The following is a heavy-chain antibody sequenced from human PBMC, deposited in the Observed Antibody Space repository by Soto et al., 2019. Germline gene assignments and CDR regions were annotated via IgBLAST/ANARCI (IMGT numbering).Heavy chain of an antibody. CDR3: ARHIVVVVAAGFDP. CDR1: GFSLSTSGVG. D-gene: IGHD2-15*01. J-gene: IGHJ5*02. CDR2: IYWDDDK. Sequence: SGPTLVNPTQTLTLTCTFSGFSLSTSGVGVGWICQPPGKALEWLALIYWDDDKRYSPSLKSRLTITKDTSKNQVVLTMTNMDPVDTATYYCARHIVVVVAAGFDPWGQGTLVTVSS. V-gene: IGHV2-5*02.